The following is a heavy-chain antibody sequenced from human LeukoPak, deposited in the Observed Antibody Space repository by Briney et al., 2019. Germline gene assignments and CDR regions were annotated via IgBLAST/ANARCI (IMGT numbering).Heavy chain of an antibody. V-gene: IGHV3-66*01. Sequence: GGSLRLSCAASGFTVSSNYMSRVRQAPGKGLEWVSVIYSGGSTYYADSVKGRFTISRDNSKNTLYLQMNSLRAEGTAVYYCAREPGIAAAGVDYWGQGTLVTVSS. CDR1: GFTVSSNY. D-gene: IGHD6-13*01. J-gene: IGHJ4*02. CDR3: AREPGIAAAGVDY. CDR2: IYSGGST.